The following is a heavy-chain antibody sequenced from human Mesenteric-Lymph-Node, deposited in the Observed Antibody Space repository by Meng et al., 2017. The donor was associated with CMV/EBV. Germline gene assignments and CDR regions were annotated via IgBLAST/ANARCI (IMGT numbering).Heavy chain of an antibody. CDR1: GYTFTSYA. D-gene: IGHD5-12*01. CDR3: AKQNSGYDSGGGDY. Sequence: KASGYTFTSYAVHWVRQAHGQSLEWMGWIDGGSGNTKYSQKFQGRVTLTRDTSASTVYMELSSLRSEDTAVYYCAKQNSGYDSGGGDYWGQGTLVTVSS. J-gene: IGHJ4*02. V-gene: IGHV1-3*01. CDR2: IDGGSGNT.